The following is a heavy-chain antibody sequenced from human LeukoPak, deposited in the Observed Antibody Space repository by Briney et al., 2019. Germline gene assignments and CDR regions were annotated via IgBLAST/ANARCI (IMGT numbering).Heavy chain of an antibody. Sequence: HPGGSLRLSCAASGFTFTTYAMSWVRQAPGKGLEWVSTISGSGDSTYYADSVKGRFTISRDNSKNTLYLQMNSLRAEDTAVYYCAKGLSGGRYFHYWGQGTLVTVSS. D-gene: IGHD2-15*01. J-gene: IGHJ4*02. V-gene: IGHV3-23*01. CDR1: GFTFTTYA. CDR2: ISGSGDST. CDR3: AKGLSGGRYFHY.